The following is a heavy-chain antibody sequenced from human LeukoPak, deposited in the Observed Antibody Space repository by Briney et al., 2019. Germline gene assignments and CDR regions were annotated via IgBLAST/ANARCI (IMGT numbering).Heavy chain of an antibody. CDR2: IYWDDDK. Sequence: SGPTLVKPTQTLTLTCTFSGFSLSTGGVGVGWIRQPPGKALEWLALIYWDDDKRYSPSLKSRLTITKDTSKNQVVLAMTNMDPVDTATYYCAHSPGIAAADHYFDYWGQGTLVTVSS. V-gene: IGHV2-5*02. CDR3: AHSPGIAAADHYFDY. CDR1: GFSLSTGGVG. D-gene: IGHD6-13*01. J-gene: IGHJ4*02.